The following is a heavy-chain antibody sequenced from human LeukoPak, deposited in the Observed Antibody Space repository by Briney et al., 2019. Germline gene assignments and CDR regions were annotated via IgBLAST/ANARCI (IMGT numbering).Heavy chain of an antibody. V-gene: IGHV3-7*02. Sequence: QPGGSLRLSCTASGFTFSTYWMSWVRQAPGKGLEWVANIKKDGGEKYYVDSVKGRFTISRDNAKNSLYLQMNSLRADDTAVYYCARGYCSGGSCYWNWFDPWGQGTLVTVSS. J-gene: IGHJ5*02. D-gene: IGHD2-15*01. CDR1: GFTFSTYW. CDR3: ARGYCSGGSCYWNWFDP. CDR2: IKKDGGEK.